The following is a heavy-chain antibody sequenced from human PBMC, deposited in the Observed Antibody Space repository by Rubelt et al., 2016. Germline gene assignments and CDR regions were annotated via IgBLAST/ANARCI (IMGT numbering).Heavy chain of an antibody. CDR1: GFTFSSYA. V-gene: IGHV3-30-3*01. CDR3: VRLASPHSNGWYYFDY. CDR2: TSYDGINK. J-gene: IGHJ4*02. D-gene: IGHD6-19*01. Sequence: VQLLESGGGLVQPGGSLRLSCAASGFTFSSYAMHWVRQAPGQGLEWVTCTSYDGINKYYADSVKGRFTISRDNSQNTLYLQVKSLGTEETAVYYCVRLASPHSNGWYYFDYWGQGTLVTVSS.